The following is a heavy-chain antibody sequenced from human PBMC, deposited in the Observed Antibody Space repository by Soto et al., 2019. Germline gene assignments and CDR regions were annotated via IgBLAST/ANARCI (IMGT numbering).Heavy chain of an antibody. CDR3: ARLRKWLPYDFDY. V-gene: IGHV4-39*01. D-gene: IGHD3-22*01. CDR1: CGSISSSSYY. J-gene: IGHJ4*02. Sequence: SVTLSVTCTVCCGSISSSSYYWGWIRQPPGKGLEWIGSIYYSGSTYYNPSLNSRVTIPVDTSKNQFSLKLSSVTAADTTVYYCARLRKWLPYDFDYWGQGTLVTVS. CDR2: IYYSGST.